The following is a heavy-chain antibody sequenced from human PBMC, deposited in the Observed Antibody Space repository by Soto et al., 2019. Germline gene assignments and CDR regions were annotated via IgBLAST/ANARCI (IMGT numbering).Heavy chain of an antibody. J-gene: IGHJ4*02. CDR3: ARGGGYSYGRAFDY. CDR1: GGTFSSYT. D-gene: IGHD5-18*01. CDR2: IIPILGIA. Sequence: QVQLVQSGAEVKKPGSSVKVSCKASGGTFSSYTISWVRQAPGQGLEWMGRIIPILGIANYAQKFQGRVTMTADKSTSTAYMELSSLRSEDTAVYYCARGGGYSYGRAFDYWGQGTLVTVSS. V-gene: IGHV1-69*02.